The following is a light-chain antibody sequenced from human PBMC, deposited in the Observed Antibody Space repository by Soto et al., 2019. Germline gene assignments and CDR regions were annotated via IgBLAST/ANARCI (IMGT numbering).Light chain of an antibody. J-gene: IGKJ1*01. V-gene: IGKV3-11*01. Sequence: EIVMTQSPASLSVSPGERATLACRASQSVSSYLAWYQQKPGQAPRLLIYEASNRATGIPARFSGGGSGTDFTLTISSLEPEDFAVYYCQQRSDWPWTFGQGTKVDIK. CDR3: QQRSDWPWT. CDR1: QSVSSY. CDR2: EAS.